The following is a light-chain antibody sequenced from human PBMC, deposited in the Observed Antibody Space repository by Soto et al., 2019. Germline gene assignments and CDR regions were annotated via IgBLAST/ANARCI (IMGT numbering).Light chain of an antibody. CDR3: QQRSNWSPWT. V-gene: IGKV3-11*01. CDR2: DAS. J-gene: IGKJ1*01. Sequence: EIVLTQSPGTLSLSPGERATLSCRASQSVRNYLARYQQKPGQAPRLLIYDASNRATGIPARFSGSGSGTDFTLTISSLEPEDFAVYYCQQRSNWSPWTFGPGTKVDIK. CDR1: QSVRNY.